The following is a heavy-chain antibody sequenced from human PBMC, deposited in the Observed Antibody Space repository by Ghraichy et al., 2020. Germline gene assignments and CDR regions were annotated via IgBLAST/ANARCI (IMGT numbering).Heavy chain of an antibody. CDR1: GGSFSGYY. J-gene: IGHJ4*02. Sequence: SETLSLTCAVYGGSFSGYYWSWIRQPPGKGLEWIGEINHSGSTNYNPSLKSRVTISVDTSKNQFSLKLSSVTAADTAVYYCARLTLGGDYWGQGTLVTVSS. CDR3: ARLTLGGDY. CDR2: INHSGST. V-gene: IGHV4-34*01. D-gene: IGHD3-16*01.